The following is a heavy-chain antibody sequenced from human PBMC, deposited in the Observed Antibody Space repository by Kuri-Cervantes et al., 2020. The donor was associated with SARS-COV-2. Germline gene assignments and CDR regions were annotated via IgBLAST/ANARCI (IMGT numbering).Heavy chain of an antibody. J-gene: IGHJ3*01. CDR2: ISSSSSYI. V-gene: IGHV3-21*01. D-gene: IGHD6-19*01. CDR3: ARGNVAVAGDAFDV. Sequence: GGSLRLSCAASGFTFSSYSMNWVRQAPGKGLEWVSSISSSSSYIYYADSVKDRVNMSRDNFRNTVFLQINSLRADGTAVYYCARGNVAVAGDAFDVWGHGTVVTGSS. CDR1: GFTFSSYS.